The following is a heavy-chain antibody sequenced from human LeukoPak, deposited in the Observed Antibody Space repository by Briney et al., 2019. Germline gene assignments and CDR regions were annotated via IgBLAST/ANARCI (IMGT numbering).Heavy chain of an antibody. J-gene: IGHJ4*02. D-gene: IGHD5-24*01. CDR3: ARSVERMGLDY. V-gene: IGHV4-34*01. CDR2: INHSGST. Sequence: SETLSLTCAVYGGSFSGYYWSWIRQPPGKGLEWIGEINHSGSTNYNPSLKSRVTVSVDTSKNQFSLKLSSVTAADTAVYYCARSVERMGLDYWRQGTLVTVSP. CDR1: GGSFSGYY.